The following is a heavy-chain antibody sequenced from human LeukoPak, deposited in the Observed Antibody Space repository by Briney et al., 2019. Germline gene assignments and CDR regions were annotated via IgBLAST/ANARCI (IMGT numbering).Heavy chain of an antibody. V-gene: IGHV3-23*01. CDR1: GFTFSNSA. D-gene: IGHD4-17*01. Sequence: GGSLRLSCAASGFTFSNSAMSWVRQAPGKGLEWVSLISGSDGSTYYADSVKGRFTISRDNSKNTLYLQMNSLRAEDTAVYYCAKRSPVTELDYWGQGTLVTVSS. CDR2: ISGSDGST. CDR3: AKRSPVTELDY. J-gene: IGHJ4*02.